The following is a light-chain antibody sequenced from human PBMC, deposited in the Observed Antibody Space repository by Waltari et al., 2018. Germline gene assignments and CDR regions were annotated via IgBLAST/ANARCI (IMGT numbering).Light chain of an antibody. CDR3: QQRSNWPLHT. CDR1: QSVLNSSNNKNY. CDR2: WAS. J-gene: IGKJ2*01. V-gene: IGKV4-1*01. Sequence: DIVMTQSPDSLAVSLGERATINCKSSQSVLNSSNNKNYLAWYQQKPGQPPKLLIYWASTRETGVPDRFSGSGSVTDFTLTISSLQAEDVAVYYCQQRSNWPLHTFGQGTKLEIK.